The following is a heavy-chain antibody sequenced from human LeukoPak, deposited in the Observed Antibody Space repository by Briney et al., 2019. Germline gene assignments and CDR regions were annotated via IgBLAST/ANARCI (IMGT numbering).Heavy chain of an antibody. D-gene: IGHD5-18*01. CDR2: ISYDGSNK. Sequence: GGSLRLSCAASGFTFSSYGMHWVRQAPGKGLEWVAVISYDGSNKYYADSVKGRFTISRDNSKNTLYLQMNSLRAEDTAVYYCAKDGTAMALDYWGQGTLATVSS. V-gene: IGHV3-30*18. CDR3: AKDGTAMALDY. CDR1: GFTFSSYG. J-gene: IGHJ4*02.